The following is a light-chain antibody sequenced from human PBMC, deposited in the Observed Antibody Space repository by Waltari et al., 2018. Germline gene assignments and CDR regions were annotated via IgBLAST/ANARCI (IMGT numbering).Light chain of an antibody. CDR1: QSLLHSNGYRF. J-gene: IGKJ3*01. Sequence: DIVMTQSPLSLPVTPGEPASISCRFSQSLLHSNGYRFLDWYLQKPWQSPQLLIYLVSNRASGVPDRFSGSGSGTDFTLKISRVEAEDVGVYYCMQALQTPFTFGPGTKVDIK. CDR2: LVS. V-gene: IGKV2-28*01. CDR3: MQALQTPFT.